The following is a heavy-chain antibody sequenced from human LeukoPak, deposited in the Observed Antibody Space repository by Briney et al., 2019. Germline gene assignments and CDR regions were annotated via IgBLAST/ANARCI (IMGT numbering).Heavy chain of an antibody. CDR1: GFTFSSYA. CDR2: ISGSGGST. CDR3: AKALIVGATKTFFDY. D-gene: IGHD1-26*01. Sequence: GGSLRVSCAASGFTFSSYAMSWVRQAPGNGLEWVSAISGSGGSTYYADSVKGRFTISRDNSKNTLYLQMNSLRAEDTAVYYCAKALIVGATKTFFDYWGQGTLVTVSS. V-gene: IGHV3-23*01. J-gene: IGHJ4*02.